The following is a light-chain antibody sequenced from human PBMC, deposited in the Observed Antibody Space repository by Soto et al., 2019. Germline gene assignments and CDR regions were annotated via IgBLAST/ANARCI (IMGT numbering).Light chain of an antibody. V-gene: IGLV1-44*01. CDR1: SSNIGSNA. CDR3: AAWGDSLNTWV. J-gene: IGLJ3*02. Sequence: QSVLTQPPSASGTPGQRVTISCSGSSSNIGSNAVSWYRHFPGTAPKVLIYSDDQRPSGVPDRFSGSKSGTSASLAISGLQAEDEADYFCAAWGDSLNTWVFGGGTKLTVL. CDR2: SDD.